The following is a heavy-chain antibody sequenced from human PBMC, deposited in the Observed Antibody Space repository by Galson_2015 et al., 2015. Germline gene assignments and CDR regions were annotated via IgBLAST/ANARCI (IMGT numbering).Heavy chain of an antibody. Sequence: SLRLSCAASGFTFSSYWMSWVRQAPGKGLEWVADIKQDRSEKYYVDSVKGRFTISRGNAKNSLYLQMNSLRAEDTAVYYCARDLINEWWFPRYYFDYWGQGTLVTVSS. CDR2: IKQDRSEK. V-gene: IGHV3-7*04. D-gene: IGHD2-15*01. J-gene: IGHJ4*02. CDR1: GFTFSSYW. CDR3: ARDLINEWWFPRYYFDY.